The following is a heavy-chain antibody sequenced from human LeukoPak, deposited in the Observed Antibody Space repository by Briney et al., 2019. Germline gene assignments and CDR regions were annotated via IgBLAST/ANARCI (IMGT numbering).Heavy chain of an antibody. Sequence: PGGSLRLSCSASGFTFSSYAMSWVRQAPGKGLEWVSAISGSGGSTYYADSVKGRFTISRDNSKNTLYLQMNSLRAEDTAVYYCAKVGSSGWYWLNYWGQGTLVTVSS. V-gene: IGHV3-23*01. CDR3: AKVGSSGWYWLNY. J-gene: IGHJ4*02. CDR1: GFTFSSYA. D-gene: IGHD6-19*01. CDR2: ISGSGGST.